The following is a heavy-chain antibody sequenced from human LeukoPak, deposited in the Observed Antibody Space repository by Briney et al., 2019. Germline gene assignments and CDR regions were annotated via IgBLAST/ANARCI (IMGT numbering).Heavy chain of an antibody. CDR3: ARGSKVFSGSYYTAIGY. J-gene: IGHJ4*02. CDR1: GGTFSSYA. D-gene: IGHD3-10*02. Sequence: ASVKVSCKTSGGTFSSYAINWVRQAPGHGLEWMGWMNPNSGNTGYAQKFQGRVTMTRNTSISTAYMELSSLRSEDTAVYYCARGSKVFSGSYYTAIGYWGQGTLVTVSS. V-gene: IGHV1-8*02. CDR2: MNPNSGNT.